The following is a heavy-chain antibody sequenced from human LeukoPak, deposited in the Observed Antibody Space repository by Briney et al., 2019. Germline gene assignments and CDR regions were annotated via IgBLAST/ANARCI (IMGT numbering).Heavy chain of an antibody. Sequence: GGPLRLSCAASGFVFSGYWMSWVRQAPGKGLEWVANINEDGSKKHYLDSVEGRFTISRDNAKNSLYLQMNSLRAEDTAVFYCASDRDFRLHYWGQGTLVTVSS. D-gene: IGHD2-21*02. V-gene: IGHV3-7*03. J-gene: IGHJ4*02. CDR2: INEDGSKK. CDR1: GFVFSGYW. CDR3: ASDRDFRLHY.